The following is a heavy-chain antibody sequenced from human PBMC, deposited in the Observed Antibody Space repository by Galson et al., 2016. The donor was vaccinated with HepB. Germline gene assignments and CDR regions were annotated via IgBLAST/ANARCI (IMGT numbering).Heavy chain of an antibody. CDR3: ARGLLYFDWYQLEGYGMDV. Sequence: SLRLSCAASGFTFSSYSMNWVRQAPGKGLEWVSFLSTSSSTIYYSDSVKGRFTVSGDNGKNSLYLQMHSLRDEDTAVYYCARGLLYFDWYQLEGYGMDVWGQGTTVTVSS. CDR1: GFTFSSYS. CDR2: LSTSSSTI. V-gene: IGHV3-48*02. D-gene: IGHD3-9*01. J-gene: IGHJ6*02.